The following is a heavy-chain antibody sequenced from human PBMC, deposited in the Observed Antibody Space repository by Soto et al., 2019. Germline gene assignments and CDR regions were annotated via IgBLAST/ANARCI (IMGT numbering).Heavy chain of an antibody. Sequence: QVQLVESGGGVVQPGRSLRLSCAASGFTFSSYGMHWVRQAPGKGLEWVAVIWYDGSNKYYADSVKGRFTISRDNSKNTLYLQMNRLRADDTAVYYCARDEGWYSTYFDYWGQGTLVTVSS. J-gene: IGHJ4*02. CDR2: IWYDGSNK. CDR1: GFTFSSYG. V-gene: IGHV3-33*01. D-gene: IGHD4-4*01. CDR3: ARDEGWYSTYFDY.